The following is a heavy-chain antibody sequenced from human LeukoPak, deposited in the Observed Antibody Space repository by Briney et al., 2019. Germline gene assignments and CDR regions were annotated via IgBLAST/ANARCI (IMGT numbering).Heavy chain of an antibody. J-gene: IGHJ3*02. V-gene: IGHV3-9*01. CDR2: ISWNSGSI. CDR3: AKCVDHGGIDAFDI. D-gene: IGHD4-23*01. CDR1: GFTFDDYA. Sequence: PGRSLRLSCAASGFTFDDYAMHWVRQAPGKGLEWVSGISWNSGSIGYADSVKGRFTISRDNAKNSLYLQMNSLRAEDTALYYCAKCVDHGGIDAFDIWGQGTMVTVSS.